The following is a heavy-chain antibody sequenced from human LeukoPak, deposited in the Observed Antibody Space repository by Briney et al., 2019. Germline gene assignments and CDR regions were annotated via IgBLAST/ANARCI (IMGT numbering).Heavy chain of an antibody. CDR2: ISSSSSTI. J-gene: IGHJ4*02. Sequence: PGGSLRLSCAASGFTFSSYSMNWVRQAPGKGLEWVSYISSSSSTIYYADSVKGRFTISRDNAKNSLYLQMNSLRAEDTAVYYCASRSHLDQRAPLGYWGQGTLVTVSS. CDR1: GFTFSSYS. V-gene: IGHV3-48*01. D-gene: IGHD3/OR15-3a*01. CDR3: ASRSHLDQRAPLGY.